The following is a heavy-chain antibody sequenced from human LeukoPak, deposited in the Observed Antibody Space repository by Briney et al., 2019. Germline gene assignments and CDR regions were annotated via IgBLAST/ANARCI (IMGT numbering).Heavy chain of an antibody. V-gene: IGHV3-30*04. CDR1: GFTFSSYA. Sequence: GGSLRLSCAASGFTFSSYAMHWVRQAPGKWLEWVAVISYDGSNKYYADSVKGRFTISRDNSKNTLYLQMNSLRAEDTAVYYCASEIIFGSFDYWGQGTLVTVSS. CDR2: ISYDGSNK. D-gene: IGHD3-3*01. CDR3: ASEIIFGSFDY. J-gene: IGHJ4*02.